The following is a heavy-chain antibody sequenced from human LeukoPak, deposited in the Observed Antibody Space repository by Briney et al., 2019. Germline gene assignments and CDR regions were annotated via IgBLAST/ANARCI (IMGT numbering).Heavy chain of an antibody. J-gene: IGHJ4*02. CDR1: GFTVSSNY. Sequence: GGSLRLSCAASGFTVSSNYMNWVRQAPGKGLEWVSSISSSSSYIYYADSVKGRFTISRDNAANSLHLQLNSLRAEDTAVYYCARDPGGSGNWGQGNLVTVSS. D-gene: IGHD3-10*01. V-gene: IGHV3-21*01. CDR3: ARDPGGSGN. CDR2: ISSSSSYI.